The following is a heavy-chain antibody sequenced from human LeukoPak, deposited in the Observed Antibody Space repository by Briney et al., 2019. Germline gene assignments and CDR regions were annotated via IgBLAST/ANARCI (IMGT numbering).Heavy chain of an antibody. V-gene: IGHV4-34*01. D-gene: IGHD3-10*01. Sequence: PPETLSLTCAVYGGSFSGYYWSWIRQPPGKGLEWTGEINHSGSTNYNPSLKSRVTISVDTSKNQFSLKLSSVTAADTAVYYCARGSGSDEYYFDYWGQGTLVTVSS. CDR3: ARGSGSDEYYFDY. J-gene: IGHJ4*02. CDR2: INHSGST. CDR1: GGSFSGYY.